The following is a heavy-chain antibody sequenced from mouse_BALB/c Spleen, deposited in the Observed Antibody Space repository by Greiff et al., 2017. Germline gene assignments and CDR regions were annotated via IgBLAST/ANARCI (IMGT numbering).Heavy chain of an antibody. CDR1: GYTFTSYT. CDR2: INPSSGYT. CDR3: AGLALYGSSYVAWFAY. D-gene: IGHD1-1*01. V-gene: IGHV1-4*01. Sequence: VQLQQSGAELARPGASVKMSCKASGYTFTSYTMHWVKQRPGQGLEWIGYINPSSGYTNYNQKLKDKATLTAEKSSSTAYMQLSSLTSEDSAVYYFAGLALYGSSYVAWFAYWGQGTLVTVSA. J-gene: IGHJ3*01.